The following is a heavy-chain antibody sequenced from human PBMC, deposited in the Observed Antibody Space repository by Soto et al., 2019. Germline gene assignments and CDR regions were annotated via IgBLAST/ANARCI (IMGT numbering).Heavy chain of an antibody. J-gene: IGHJ4*02. Sequence: EAHLVESGGKLVQPGGSLRLSCGASGFTFSVYWMSWVRQAPGEGLEWVARIKFDGTGIQYADSVKGRFTISRDNAENSLYLQMNSLRAEDTAVYCCARDSGYGSVDSVNHCFDYWGQGTLVTVTS. V-gene: IGHV3-7*01. D-gene: IGHD3-10*01. CDR1: GFTFSVYW. CDR2: IKFDGTGI. CDR3: ARDSGYGSVDSVNHCFDY.